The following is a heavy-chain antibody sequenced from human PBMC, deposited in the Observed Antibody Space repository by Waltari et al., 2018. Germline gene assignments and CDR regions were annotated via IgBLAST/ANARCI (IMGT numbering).Heavy chain of an antibody. Sequence: QVQLQESGPGLVKPSETLSLTCTVSGGSISSYYWRWIRQPAGKCLEWIGKVEHRGRTNYNPSLKSGGTIKVDTTKNQFSLKLRSVTAADTAVYYCARRAAITAAGPTYYMDVWGKGTTVTVSS. J-gene: IGHJ6*03. D-gene: IGHD6-13*01. CDR1: GGSISSYY. CDR3: ARRAAITAAGPTYYMDV. V-gene: IGHV4-59*08. CDR2: VEHRGRT.